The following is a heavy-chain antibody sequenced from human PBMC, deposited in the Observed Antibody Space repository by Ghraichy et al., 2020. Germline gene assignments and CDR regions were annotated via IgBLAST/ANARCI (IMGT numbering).Heavy chain of an antibody. D-gene: IGHD3-3*01. CDR3: ARESGKYYDFWSGYYWGVGSGSADPHDAFDI. Sequence: SETLSLTCTVSGGSISSYYWSWIRQPPGKGLEWIGYIYYSGSTNYNPSLKSRVTISVDTSKNQFSLKLSSVTAADTAVYYCARESGKYYDFWSGYYWGVGSGSADPHDAFDIWGQGTMVTVSS. J-gene: IGHJ3*02. V-gene: IGHV4-59*12. CDR2: IYYSGST. CDR1: GGSISSYY.